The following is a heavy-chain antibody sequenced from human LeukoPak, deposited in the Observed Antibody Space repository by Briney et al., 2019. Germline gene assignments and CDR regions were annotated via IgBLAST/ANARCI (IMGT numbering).Heavy chain of an antibody. CDR2: IIPIFGTA. D-gene: IGHD2-15*01. J-gene: IGHJ5*02. CDR3: AKEPNGKLKLNPEDRYCSGGSCYSWFDP. V-gene: IGHV1-69*05. CDR1: GGTFSSYA. Sequence: SVKVSCKASGGTFSSYAISWVRQAPGQGLEWMGRIIPIFGTANYAQKFQGRVTINTDESTSTAYMELSSLRSEDTAVYYCAKEPNGKLKLNPEDRYCSGGSCYSWFDPWGQGTLVTVSS.